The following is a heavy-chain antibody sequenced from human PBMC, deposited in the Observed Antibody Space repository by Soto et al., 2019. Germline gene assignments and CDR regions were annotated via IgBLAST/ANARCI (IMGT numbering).Heavy chain of an antibody. CDR2: ISGSGGST. CDR3: AKDGSGRYFDWLFHAFDI. D-gene: IGHD3-9*01. V-gene: IGHV3-23*01. J-gene: IGHJ3*02. Sequence: GGSLRLSCAASGFTFSSYAMSWVRQAPGKGLEWVSAISGSGGSTYYADSVKGRFTISRDNSKNTLYLQMNSLRAEDTAVYYCAKDGSGRYFDWLFHAFDIWGQGTMVTVSS. CDR1: GFTFSSYA.